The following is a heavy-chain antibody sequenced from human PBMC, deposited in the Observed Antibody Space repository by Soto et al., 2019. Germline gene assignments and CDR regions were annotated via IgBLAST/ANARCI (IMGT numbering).Heavy chain of an antibody. CDR3: ARDNAQWGGMDV. Sequence: QVQLQESGPGLVKPSETLSLTCTVSGSSISSYYWSWIRQPPGKGLEWIGYIYYSGSTNYNPSLKSRVTISVDTSKNQFSLKLSSVTAADTAVYYCARDNAQWGGMDVWGQGTTVTVSS. CDR2: IYYSGST. J-gene: IGHJ6*02. CDR1: GSSISSYY. D-gene: IGHD1-26*01. V-gene: IGHV4-59*01.